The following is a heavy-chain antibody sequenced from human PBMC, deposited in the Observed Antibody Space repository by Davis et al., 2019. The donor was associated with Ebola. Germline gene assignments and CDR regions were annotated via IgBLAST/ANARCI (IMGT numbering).Heavy chain of an antibody. V-gene: IGHV3-23*01. Sequence: PGGSLRLSCAASGFTFSSYAMSWVRQAPGKGLEWVSAISGSGGSTYYADSVKGRFTISRDNSKNTLYLQMNSLRAEDTAVYYCAKVGEEYSSSTRWYFDYWGQGTLVTVSS. D-gene: IGHD6-6*01. CDR3: AKVGEEYSSSTRWYFDY. J-gene: IGHJ4*02. CDR2: ISGSGGST. CDR1: GFTFSSYA.